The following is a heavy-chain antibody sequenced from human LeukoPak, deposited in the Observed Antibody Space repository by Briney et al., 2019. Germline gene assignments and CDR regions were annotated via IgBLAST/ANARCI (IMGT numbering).Heavy chain of an antibody. D-gene: IGHD4-17*01. CDR2: IYYSGST. V-gene: IGHV4-38-2*02. Sequence: SETLSLTCTASGYSISSGYYWGWIRQPPGKGLEWIGSIYYSGSTYYNPSLKSRVTISVDTSKNQFSLKLSSVTAADTAVYYCARAVRTVTTVGWFDPWGQGTLVTVSS. CDR3: ARAVRTVTTVGWFDP. CDR1: GYSISSGYY. J-gene: IGHJ5*02.